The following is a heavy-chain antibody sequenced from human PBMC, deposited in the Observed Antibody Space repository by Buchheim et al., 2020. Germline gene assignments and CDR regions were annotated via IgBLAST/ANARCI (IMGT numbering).Heavy chain of an antibody. D-gene: IGHD3-3*01. J-gene: IGHJ6*02. CDR2: INHSGRT. Sequence: QVQLQQWGAGLLKPSETLSLTCAVYGGSFSGYYWSWIRQPPGKGLEWIGEINHSGRTNYNPSLKSRVTISVDTSKNQFSLKLSSVTAADTAVYYCARADFWSGYPLDVWGQGTT. CDR3: ARADFWSGYPLDV. V-gene: IGHV4-34*01. CDR1: GGSFSGYY.